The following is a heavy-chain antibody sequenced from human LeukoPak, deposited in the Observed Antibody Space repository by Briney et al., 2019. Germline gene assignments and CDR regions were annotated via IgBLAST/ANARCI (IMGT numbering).Heavy chain of an antibody. CDR3: TRDQVGEGAFDI. V-gene: IGHV3-23*01. CDR1: GFTFTSYV. J-gene: IGHJ3*02. Sequence: GGALRLSCAPSGFTFTSYVMSWVRQAPRKGLEWVSAISGSGTSTYYADSVKGRFTISRDNSKNTLYLQMNSLRAEDTAVYYCTRDQVGEGAFDIWGQGTMVTVSS. CDR2: ISGSGTST. D-gene: IGHD3-10*01.